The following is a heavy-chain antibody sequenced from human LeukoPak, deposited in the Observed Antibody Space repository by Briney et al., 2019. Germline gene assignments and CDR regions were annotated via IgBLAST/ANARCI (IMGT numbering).Heavy chain of an antibody. D-gene: IGHD3-10*01. J-gene: IGHJ6*02. CDR2: ISYDGSNK. Sequence: PGGSLRLSCAASGFTFSSYAMHWVRQAPGKGLEWVAVISYDGSNKYYADSVKGRFTISRDNSKNTLYLQMNSLRAEDTAVYYCARVLLWFGAVLGYGMDVWGQGTTVTVSS. V-gene: IGHV3-30*04. CDR3: ARVLLWFGAVLGYGMDV. CDR1: GFTFSSYA.